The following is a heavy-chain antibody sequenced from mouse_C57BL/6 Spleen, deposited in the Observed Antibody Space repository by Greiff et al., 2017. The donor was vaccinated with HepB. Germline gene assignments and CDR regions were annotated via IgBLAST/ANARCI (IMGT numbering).Heavy chain of an antibody. V-gene: IGHV5-4*01. CDR3: ASSPYYSKRAFAY. J-gene: IGHJ3*01. Sequence: VQLKESGGGLVKPGGSLKLSCAASGFTFSSYAMSWVRQTPEKRLEWVATISDGGSYTYYPDNVKGRFTISRDNAKNNLYLQMSHLKSEDTAMYYCASSPYYSKRAFAYWGQGTLVTVSA. CDR1: GFTFSSYA. CDR2: ISDGGSYT. D-gene: IGHD2-5*01.